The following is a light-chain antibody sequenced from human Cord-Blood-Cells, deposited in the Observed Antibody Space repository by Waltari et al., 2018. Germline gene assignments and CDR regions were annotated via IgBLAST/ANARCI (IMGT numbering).Light chain of an antibody. CDR2: DGS. CDR1: SSYRGGSNY. Sequence: QSALTQPAPLSGSSGQSITISCTGTSSYRGGSNYLSWYQQHPGKAPKLMIYDGSNRPSGVSNRFSGSKSGNTASLTISGLQAEDEADYYCSSYTSSSTWVFGGGTKLTVL. CDR3: SSYTSSSTWV. J-gene: IGLJ3*02. V-gene: IGLV2-14*01.